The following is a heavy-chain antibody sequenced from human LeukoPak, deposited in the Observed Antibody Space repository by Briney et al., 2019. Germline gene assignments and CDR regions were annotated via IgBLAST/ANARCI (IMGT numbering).Heavy chain of an antibody. CDR1: GGSISSSNW. CDR3: ARRGSGWSD. D-gene: IGHD6-19*01. J-gene: IGHJ4*02. V-gene: IGHV4-4*02. Sequence: PSETLSLTCAVSGGSISSSNWWSWVRQPPGKGLEWIGEIYHSGSTNYNPSLKSRVTISVDTSNNQFSLKLTSVTAADTAVYYCARRGSGWSDWGQGTRVTVSS. CDR2: IYHSGST.